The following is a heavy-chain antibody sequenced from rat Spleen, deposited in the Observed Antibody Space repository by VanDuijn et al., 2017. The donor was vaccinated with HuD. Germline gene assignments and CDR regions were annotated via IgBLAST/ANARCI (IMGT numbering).Heavy chain of an antibody. CDR1: GFSLSNYG. V-gene: IGHV2-13*01. D-gene: IGHD1-9*01. CDR3: ARQLYYGYNHFDY. J-gene: IGHJ2*01. Sequence: QVQLKESGPGLVQPSQTLSLTCTVSGFSLSNYGVIWVRQPPGKGLEWMGVIWGNGNTNYNSALKSRLSISRDTSKSQVYLKMNSLQTDDTAKYFCARQLYYGYNHFDYWGQGLMVTVSS. CDR2: IWGNGNT.